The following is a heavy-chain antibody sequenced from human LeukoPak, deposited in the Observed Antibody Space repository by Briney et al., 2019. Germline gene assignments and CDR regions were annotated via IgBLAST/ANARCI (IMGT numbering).Heavy chain of an antibody. CDR3: ARDEGAHPTRIAVADSVFDY. V-gene: IGHV4-39*07. CDR1: GGSISSSSYY. J-gene: IGHJ4*02. D-gene: IGHD6-19*01. CDR2: IYTSGST. Sequence: RPSETLSLTCTVSGGSISSSSYYWGWIRQPPGKGLEWIGRIYTSGSTNYNPSLKSRVTMSVDTSKNQFSLKLSSVTAADTAVYYCARDEGAHPTRIAVADSVFDYWGQGTLVTVSS.